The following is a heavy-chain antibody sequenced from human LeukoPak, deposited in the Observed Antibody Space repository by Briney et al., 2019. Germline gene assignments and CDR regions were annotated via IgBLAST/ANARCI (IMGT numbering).Heavy chain of an antibody. V-gene: IGHV3-53*01. D-gene: IGHD3-10*01. CDR2: IYSGSST. CDR1: GFTFDSYA. Sequence: GGSLRLSCAASGFTFDSYAMNWVRQSPGKGLELVSLIYSGSSTYYANSVKGRFTISRDNSKNTVYLQMNSLRAEDTAVYYCARVPYGNYHYYYMDVWGKGTTVTVSS. J-gene: IGHJ6*03. CDR3: ARVPYGNYHYYYMDV.